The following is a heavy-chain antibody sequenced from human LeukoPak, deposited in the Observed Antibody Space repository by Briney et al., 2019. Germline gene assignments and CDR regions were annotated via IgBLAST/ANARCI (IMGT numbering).Heavy chain of an antibody. CDR2: VAYEGRNK. J-gene: IGHJ4*02. D-gene: IGHD3-3*01. CDR1: GFTFSRYA. Sequence: GRSLRLSCAASGFTFSRYAMHWVRQAPGKGLEWVAIVAYEGRNKYHADSVKGRFTISRDNAKNSLYLQMNSLRAEDTAVYYCALDFWSGFPYYFDYWGQGTLVTVSS. CDR3: ALDFWSGFPYYFDY. V-gene: IGHV3-30*04.